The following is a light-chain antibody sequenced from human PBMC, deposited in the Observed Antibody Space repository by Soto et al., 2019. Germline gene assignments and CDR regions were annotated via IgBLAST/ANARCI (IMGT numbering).Light chain of an antibody. J-gene: IGKJ1*01. Sequence: EIVLTESPGTLSLSPGESATLSCRASQSVTSNYLAWFQQRPGQAPRLLIYGASIRATGIPDRFSGSGSGTDFTLTITRLQPEDFAVYYCQQYGRSPWTSGQGTKVDI. V-gene: IGKV3-20*01. CDR3: QQYGRSPWT. CDR2: GAS. CDR1: QSVTSNY.